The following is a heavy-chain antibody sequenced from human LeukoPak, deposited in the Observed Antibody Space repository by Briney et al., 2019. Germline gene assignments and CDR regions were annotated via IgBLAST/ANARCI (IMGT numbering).Heavy chain of an antibody. CDR2: IWYDGSNK. V-gene: IGHV3-33*06. Sequence: GGSLRPSCAASGFTFSSYGMHWVRQAPGKGLEWVAVIWYDGSNKYYADSVKGRFTISRDNSKNTLYLQMNSLRAEDTAVYYCAKDPRQIQLWLGRYYYYGMDVWGQGTTVTVSS. D-gene: IGHD5-18*01. CDR3: AKDPRQIQLWLGRYYYYGMDV. CDR1: GFTFSSYG. J-gene: IGHJ6*02.